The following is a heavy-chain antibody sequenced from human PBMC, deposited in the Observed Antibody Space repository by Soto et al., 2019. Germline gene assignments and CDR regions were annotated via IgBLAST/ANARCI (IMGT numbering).Heavy chain of an antibody. CDR2: LYFNGGT. Sequence: QVQLQESGPGLVKPSQTLSLTCNVSGGPINSPDYYWSWIRQSPGKGLEWIGYLYFNGGTQYNPSLRTPVSISLDTSKNHFSLKMRSVTAADTAVYYCARGISKYSSWYEPHTWFDAWGQGALVTVSS. CDR3: ARGISKYSSWYEPHTWFDA. CDR1: GGPINSPDYY. J-gene: IGHJ5*02. V-gene: IGHV4-30-4*01. D-gene: IGHD6-13*01.